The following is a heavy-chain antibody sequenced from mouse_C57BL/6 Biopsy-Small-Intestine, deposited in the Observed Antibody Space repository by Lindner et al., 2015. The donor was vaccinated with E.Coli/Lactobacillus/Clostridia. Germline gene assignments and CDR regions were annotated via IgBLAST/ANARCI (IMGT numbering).Heavy chain of an antibody. V-gene: IGHV5-17*01. CDR2: ISSGSSTI. Sequence: VQLQESGGGLVKPGGSLKLSCAASGFTFSDYGMHWVRQAPEKGLEWVAYISSGSSTIYYADTVKGRFTISRDNAKSTLFLQMTSLRSEDTAMYYCARGNDGSFDYWGQGTTLTVSS. J-gene: IGHJ2*01. CDR3: ARGNDGSFDY. D-gene: IGHD2-3*01. CDR1: GFTFSDYG.